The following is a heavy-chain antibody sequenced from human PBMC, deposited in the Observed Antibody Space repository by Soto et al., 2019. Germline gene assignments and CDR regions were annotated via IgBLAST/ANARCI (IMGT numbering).Heavy chain of an antibody. D-gene: IGHD6-6*01. CDR1: GGSIISSSYS. V-gene: IGHV4-39*01. CDR2: IYYSGST. Sequence: TLEILSLTSTVSGGSIISSSYSWGWIRQHPEKGLEWIGSIYYSGSTYYNPSLKSRVTISVDTSKNQFSLKLSSVTAADTAVYYCARHASRYSSSSPVSWAAQNYYYYYGMDVWGQGTTVTVSS. CDR3: ARHASRYSSSSPVSWAAQNYYYYYGMDV. J-gene: IGHJ6*02.